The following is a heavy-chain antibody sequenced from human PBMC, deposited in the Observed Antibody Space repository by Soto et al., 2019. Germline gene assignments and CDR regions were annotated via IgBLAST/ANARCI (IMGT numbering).Heavy chain of an antibody. V-gene: IGHV1-18*01. CDR1: GYTFTSYG. D-gene: IGHD4-17*01. Sequence: QVQLVQSGVEVEKPGASVKVSCKASGYTFTSYGVSWVRQAPGQGLEWMGWISAYNGNTNYAQKFQGRVTMTTDTTTSTAYMELRSLRSDDTTVYYFARDVPTVTTGGPDYWGHGTLVTVSS. CDR3: ARDVPTVTTGGPDY. CDR2: ISAYNGNT. J-gene: IGHJ4*01.